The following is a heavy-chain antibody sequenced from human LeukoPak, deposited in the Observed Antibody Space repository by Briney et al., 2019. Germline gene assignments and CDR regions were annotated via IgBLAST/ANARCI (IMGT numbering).Heavy chain of an antibody. CDR1: GFTFGGYA. V-gene: IGHV3-23*01. Sequence: GGSLRLSCAASGFTFGGYAMSWVRQAPGKGLEWVAAITGSGITTYYADSVKGRFTISRDNSKTTVFLQMNSLRAGDTALYYCSKHPKSLEHPAAYFDDWGQGTLVIVSS. J-gene: IGHJ4*02. CDR2: ITGSGITT. CDR3: SKHPKSLEHPAAYFDD. D-gene: IGHD2-2*01.